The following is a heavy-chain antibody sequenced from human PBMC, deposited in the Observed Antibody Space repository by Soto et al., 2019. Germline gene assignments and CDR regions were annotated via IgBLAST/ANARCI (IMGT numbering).Heavy chain of an antibody. CDR2: INPNSGGT. CDR1: GYTFTGYY. Sequence: ASVKVSCKASGYTFTGYYMHWVRQAPGQGLEWMGWINPNSGGTNYAQKFQGRVTMTRDTSISTAYMELSRLRSDDTAVYYCARELQWLDTAAFEIWGQGTMVTVSS. V-gene: IGHV1-2*02. D-gene: IGHD6-19*01. CDR3: ARELQWLDTAAFEI. J-gene: IGHJ3*02.